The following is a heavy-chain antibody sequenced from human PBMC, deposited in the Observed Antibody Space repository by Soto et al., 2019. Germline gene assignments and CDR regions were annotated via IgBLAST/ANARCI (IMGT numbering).Heavy chain of an antibody. D-gene: IGHD3-22*01. CDR3: ANLNYYDSSGYYYPFDY. J-gene: IGHJ4*02. CDR1: GFTFSSYA. CDR2: ISGSGGST. Sequence: EVQLLESGGGLVQPGGSLRLSCAASGFTFSSYAMSWVRQAPGKGLEWVSAISGSGGSTYYGDSVKGRFTISRDNSKNTLYLQMNSLRADDTAVYYCANLNYYDSSGYYYPFDYWGQGTLVTVSS. V-gene: IGHV3-23*01.